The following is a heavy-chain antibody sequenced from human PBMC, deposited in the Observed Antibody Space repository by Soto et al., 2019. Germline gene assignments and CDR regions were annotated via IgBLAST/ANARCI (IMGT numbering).Heavy chain of an antibody. D-gene: IGHD4-4*01. CDR2: IWYDGSNK. CDR3: AREVTTMAYYYYGMDV. Sequence: GGSLRLSCAASGFTFSSYGMHWVRQAPGKGLEWVAVIWYDGSNKYYADSVKGRFTISRDNSKNTLYLQMNSLRAEDTAVYYCAREVTTMAYYYYGMDVWGQGTTVTVSS. V-gene: IGHV3-33*08. CDR1: GFTFSSYG. J-gene: IGHJ6*02.